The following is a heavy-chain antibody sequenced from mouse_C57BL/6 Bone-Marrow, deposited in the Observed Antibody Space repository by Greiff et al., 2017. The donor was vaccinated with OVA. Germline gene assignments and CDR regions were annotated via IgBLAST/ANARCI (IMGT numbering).Heavy chain of an antibody. CDR1: GFTFSSYA. V-gene: IGHV5-4*01. Sequence: EVKLVESGGGLAKPGGSLKLSCAASGFTFSSYAMSWVRQTPEKRLEWVATISDGGSYTYYPDNVKGRFTISRDNAKNNLYLQMSQLKSEDTAMYDCARDWALFAYWGQGTLVTVAA. CDR2: ISDGGSYT. J-gene: IGHJ3*01. CDR3: ARDWALFAY.